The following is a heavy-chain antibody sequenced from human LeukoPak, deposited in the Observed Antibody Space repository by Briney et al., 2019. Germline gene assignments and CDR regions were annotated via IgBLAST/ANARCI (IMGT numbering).Heavy chain of an antibody. J-gene: IGHJ4*02. CDR1: GFTFSTYG. D-gene: IGHD3-22*01. Sequence: GGSLRLSCAASGFTFSTYGMSWVRQAPGKGLEWVAIIWYDGSNKYYADSVKGRFTISRDNSKNTLYLQMNSLRAEDTAVYYCAKGYYYDSDGYYQHFDYWGQGTLVTVSS. CDR3: AKGYYYDSDGYYQHFDY. CDR2: IWYDGSNK. V-gene: IGHV3-30*02.